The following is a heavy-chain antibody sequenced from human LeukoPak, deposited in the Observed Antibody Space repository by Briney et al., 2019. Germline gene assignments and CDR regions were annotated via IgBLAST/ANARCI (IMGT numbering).Heavy chain of an antibody. CDR3: ARAADILTGYFFAFDI. J-gene: IGHJ3*02. V-gene: IGHV4-39*07. CDR1: GGSISSSSYY. D-gene: IGHD3-9*01. Sequence: PSETLSLTCTVSGGSISSSSYYWGWIRQPPGKGLEWIGSIYYSGSTYYNPSLKSRVTISVDTSKNQFSLKLSSVTAADTAVYYCARAADILTGYFFAFDIWGQGTMVTVSS. CDR2: IYYSGST.